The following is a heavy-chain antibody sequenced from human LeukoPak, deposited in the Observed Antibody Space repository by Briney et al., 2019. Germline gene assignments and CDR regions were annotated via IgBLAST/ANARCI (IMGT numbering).Heavy chain of an antibody. D-gene: IGHD6-13*01. V-gene: IGHV4-30-2*01. CDR3: ARVGGGYSSSWSPAPVPIPVFYYFDY. Sequence: PSQTLSLTCTVSGGSISSGSYYWSWIRQPPGKGLEWIGYIYHSGSTYYNPSLKSRVTISVDRSKNQFSLKLSSVTAADTAVYYCARVGGGYSSSWSPAPVPIPVFYYFDYWGQGTLVTVSS. CDR2: IYHSGST. J-gene: IGHJ4*02. CDR1: GGSISSGSYY.